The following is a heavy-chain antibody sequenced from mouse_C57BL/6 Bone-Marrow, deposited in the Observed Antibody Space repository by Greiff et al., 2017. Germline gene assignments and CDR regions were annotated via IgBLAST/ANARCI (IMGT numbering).Heavy chain of an antibody. V-gene: IGHV1-20*01. J-gene: IGHJ2*01. CDR3: ARTVDGYYDYFDD. Sequence: VQLQQSGPELVKPGDSVKISCKASGYSFTGYFMNWVMQSHGKSLEWIGRINPYNGDTFYNQKFKGKATLTVDKSSSTAHMELRSLTSEDSAVYYCARTVDGYYDYFDDWGQGTTLTVSS. CDR1: GYSFTGYF. CDR2: INPYNGDT. D-gene: IGHD2-3*01.